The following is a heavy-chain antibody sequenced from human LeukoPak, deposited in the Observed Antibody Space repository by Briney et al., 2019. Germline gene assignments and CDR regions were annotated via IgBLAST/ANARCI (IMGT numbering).Heavy chain of an antibody. CDR1: GGSFSGYY. CDR2: INHSGST. CDR3: ARVSFNDIVGGIDY. J-gene: IGHJ4*02. V-gene: IGHV4-34*01. D-gene: IGHD1-26*01. Sequence: SETLSLTCAVYGGSFSGYYWSWIRQPPGKGLEWIGEINHSGSTNYNPSLKSRVTISVDTSKNQFSLKLSFVTAADTAVYYCARVSFNDIVGGIDYWGQGTLVTVSS.